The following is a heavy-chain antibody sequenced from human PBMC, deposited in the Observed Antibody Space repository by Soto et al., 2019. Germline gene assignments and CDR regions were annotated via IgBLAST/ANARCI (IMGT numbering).Heavy chain of an antibody. CDR1: GGSFSGYY. J-gene: IGHJ4*02. CDR2: INHSGST. CDR3: ARSWIQLWLNY. V-gene: IGHV4-34*01. Sequence: TLSLTCAVYGGSFSGYYWSWIRQPPGKGLEWIGEINHSGSTNYNPSLKSRVTISVDTSKNQFSLKLSSVTAADTAVYYCARSWIQLWLNYWGQGTLVTVSS. D-gene: IGHD5-18*01.